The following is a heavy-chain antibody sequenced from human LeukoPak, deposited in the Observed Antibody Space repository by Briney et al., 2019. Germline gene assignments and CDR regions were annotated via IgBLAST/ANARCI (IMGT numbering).Heavy chain of an antibody. J-gene: IGHJ6*02. CDR3: AKDLSRGSGSYHGSVGEYGMDV. V-gene: IGHV3-23*01. D-gene: IGHD3-10*01. Sequence: PGGSLRLSCAASGFTFSSYAMSWVRQAPGKGLEWVSAISGSGGSTYYADSVKGRFTISRDNSKNTLYLQMNSLRAEDTAVYYCAKDLSRGSGSYHGSVGEYGMDVWGQGTTVTVSS. CDR2: ISGSGGST. CDR1: GFTFSSYA.